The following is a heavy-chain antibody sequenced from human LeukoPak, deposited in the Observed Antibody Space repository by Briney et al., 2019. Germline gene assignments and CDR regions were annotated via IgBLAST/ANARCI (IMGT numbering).Heavy chain of an antibody. CDR2: ISAYNGNT. V-gene: IGHV1-18*01. D-gene: IGHD2-21*01. Sequence: GASVKVSCKASGYTFTSYGISWVRQAPGQGLEWMGWISAYNGNTNYAQKFQGRVTMTRDTSISTAYMELSRLRSDDTAVYYCAREWGRDIVVVIAIKTLVDWGQGTLVTVSS. CDR1: GYTFTSYG. J-gene: IGHJ4*02. CDR3: AREWGRDIVVVIAIKTLVD.